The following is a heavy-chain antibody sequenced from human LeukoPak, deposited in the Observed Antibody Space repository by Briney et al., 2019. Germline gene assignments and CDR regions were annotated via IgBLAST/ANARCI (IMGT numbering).Heavy chain of an antibody. D-gene: IGHD3-10*02. CDR3: AELGITMIGGV. Sequence: GGSLRLSCAASGFTFSHYNMNWVRQAPGKGLEWVSYISSSGSTIYYADSVKGRFTISRDNAKNSLYLQMNSLRAEDTAVYYCAELGITMIGGVWGKGTTVTISS. J-gene: IGHJ6*04. V-gene: IGHV3-48*04. CDR1: GFTFSHYN. CDR2: ISSSGSTI.